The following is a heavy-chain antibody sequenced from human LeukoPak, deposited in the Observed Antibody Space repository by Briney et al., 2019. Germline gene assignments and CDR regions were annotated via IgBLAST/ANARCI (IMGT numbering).Heavy chain of an antibody. CDR2: IYPGDSDT. CDR1: GYSFTSYW. Sequence: GESLKISCKGSGYSFTSYWIGWVRQMPGKGLEWMGIIYPGDSDTRYSPSFQGQVTISADKSISTAYLQWSSLKASDTAMYYCARLVPLAAAGTGSDAFDIWGQGTMVTVSS. D-gene: IGHD6-13*01. J-gene: IGHJ3*02. V-gene: IGHV5-51*01. CDR3: ARLVPLAAAGTGSDAFDI.